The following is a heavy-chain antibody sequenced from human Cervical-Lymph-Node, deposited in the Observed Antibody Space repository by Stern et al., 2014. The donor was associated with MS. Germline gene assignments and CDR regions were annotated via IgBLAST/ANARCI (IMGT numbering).Heavy chain of an antibody. Sequence: VQLVESGPGLVKPSETLSLTCTVSGGSISSYYSSWIRQPPGKGLEWIGYIYYSGSTNYNPSLKSRVSMSVDTSKNQFSLKLSSVTAADTAVYYCARLGSSITPFDYWGQGTLVTVSS. CDR1: GGSISSYY. D-gene: IGHD2-2*01. CDR2: IYYSGST. V-gene: IGHV4-59*01. J-gene: IGHJ4*02. CDR3: ARLGSSITPFDY.